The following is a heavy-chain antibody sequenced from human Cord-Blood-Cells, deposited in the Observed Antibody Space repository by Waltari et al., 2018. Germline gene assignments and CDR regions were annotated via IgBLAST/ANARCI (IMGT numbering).Heavy chain of an antibody. D-gene: IGHD2-15*01. V-gene: IGHV2-5*01. CDR2: IYWNDDK. CDR3: AHTRIVATISTFDY. Sequence: QITLKESGPTLVKPTQTLTLTCTFSGFSLSTSGVGVGWIRQPPGKALEWLALIYWNDDKRYSPSLKSRLTITKDTSKNQVVLTMTNMDPVDTATYYCAHTRIVATISTFDYWGQGTLVTVSS. J-gene: IGHJ4*02. CDR1: GFSLSTSGVG.